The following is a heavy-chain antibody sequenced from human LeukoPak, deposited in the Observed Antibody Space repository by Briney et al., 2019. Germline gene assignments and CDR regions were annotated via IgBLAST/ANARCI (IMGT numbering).Heavy chain of an antibody. D-gene: IGHD1-26*01. CDR1: GFAFSSYS. Sequence: GGSLRLSCAASGFAFSSYSMNWVRQAPGKGLEWVSYISSGTSTMYYADSVKGRFTISRDNAQNSLYLQMNSLRAEDTAIYYCVRDRGTYRPIDYWGQGTLVTVSS. J-gene: IGHJ4*02. CDR3: VRDRGTYRPIDY. V-gene: IGHV3-48*04. CDR2: ISSGTSTM.